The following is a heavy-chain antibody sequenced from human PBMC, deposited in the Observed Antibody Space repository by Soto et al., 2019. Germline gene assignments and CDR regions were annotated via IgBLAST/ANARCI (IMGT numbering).Heavy chain of an antibody. J-gene: IGHJ2*01. CDR3: ARDPSMVRGENWYFDL. CDR2: ISSSRSYI. D-gene: IGHD3-10*01. V-gene: IGHV3-21*01. CDR1: GFTFSSYS. Sequence: EVQLVESGGGLVKPGGSLRLSCAASGFTFSSYSMNWVRQAPGKGLGWVSSISSSRSYIYYADSVRGRFTISRDDAKNSLYLQMNSLRAEDTAVYYCARDPSMVRGENWYFDLWGRGTLVTVSS.